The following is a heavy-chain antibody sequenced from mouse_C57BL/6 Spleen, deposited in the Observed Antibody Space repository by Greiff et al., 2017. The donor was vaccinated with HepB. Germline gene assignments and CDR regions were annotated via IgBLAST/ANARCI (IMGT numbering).Heavy chain of an antibody. J-gene: IGHJ1*03. Sequence: EVQLQQSGPELVKPGASVKISCKASGYTFTDYYMNWVKQSHGKSLEWIGDINPNNGGTSYNQKFKGKATLTVDKSSSTAYMELRSLTSEDSAVYYCARPHFDYYGRGYCDVWGTGTTVTVSS. CDR2: INPNNGGT. V-gene: IGHV1-26*01. CDR3: ARPHFDYYGRGYCDV. CDR1: GYTFTDYY. D-gene: IGHD1-1*01.